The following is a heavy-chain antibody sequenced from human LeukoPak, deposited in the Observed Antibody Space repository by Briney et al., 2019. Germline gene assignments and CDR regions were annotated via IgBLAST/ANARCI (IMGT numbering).Heavy chain of an antibody. J-gene: IGHJ4*02. V-gene: IGHV3-11*01. CDR2: ISSSGSTI. Sequence: GGSLRLSCAASGFTFSDYYMSWIRQAPGKGLEWVSYISSSGSTIYYADCVKGRFTISRDNAKNSLYLQMNSLRAEDTAVYYCARETTVVTSTSDYWGQGTLVSVSS. CDR1: GFTFSDYY. CDR3: ARETTVVTSTSDY. D-gene: IGHD4-23*01.